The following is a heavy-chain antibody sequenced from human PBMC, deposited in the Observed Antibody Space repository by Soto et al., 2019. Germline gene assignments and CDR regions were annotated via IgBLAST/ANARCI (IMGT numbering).Heavy chain of an antibody. CDR2: ISWNSGSI. V-gene: IGHV3-9*01. J-gene: IGHJ4*02. D-gene: IGHD2-2*01. Sequence: EVQLVESGGGLVQPGRSLRLSCAASGFTFDDYAMHWVRQAPGKGLEWVSGISWNSGSIGYADSVKGRFTISRDNAKKSLYLQMNSLRAEDTALYYCAKDKIRYCSSTSCPFDYWGQGTLVTVSS. CDR3: AKDKIRYCSSTSCPFDY. CDR1: GFTFDDYA.